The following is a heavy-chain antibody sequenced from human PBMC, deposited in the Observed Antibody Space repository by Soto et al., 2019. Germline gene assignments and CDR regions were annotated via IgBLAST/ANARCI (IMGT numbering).Heavy chain of an antibody. D-gene: IGHD7-27*01. Sequence: QVQLVQSGAEVKKPGASVKVSCKASGYTFTGDYMHWVRQAPGQGLEWMGWINPNSGGADYSQKFQGRVTMTRDTSISTAYMELTSLTSDDTAVYYCARDPIGWGTPYYCDYWGQGTLVTVSS. V-gene: IGHV1-2*02. CDR1: GYTFTGDY. J-gene: IGHJ4*02. CDR3: ARDPIGWGTPYYCDY. CDR2: INPNSGGA.